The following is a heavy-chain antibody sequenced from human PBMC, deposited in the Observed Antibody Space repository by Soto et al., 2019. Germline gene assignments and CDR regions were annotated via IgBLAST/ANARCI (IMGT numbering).Heavy chain of an antibody. V-gene: IGHV3-30*04. CDR3: ARDQGSGSVPYYYGMDV. J-gene: IGHJ6*02. CDR2: ISYDGSNK. D-gene: IGHD3-10*01. CDR1: GFTFSSYA. Sequence: GGSLRLSCAASGFTFSSYAMHWVRQAPGKGLEWEAVISYDGSNKYYADSVKGRFTISRDNSKNTLYLQMNSLRAEDTAVYYCARDQGSGSVPYYYGMDVWGQGTTVTVSS.